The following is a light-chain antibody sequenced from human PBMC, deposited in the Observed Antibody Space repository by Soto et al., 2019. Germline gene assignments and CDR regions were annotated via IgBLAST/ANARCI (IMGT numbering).Light chain of an antibody. CDR2: GAS. CDR1: QSISSN. Sequence: EIVMTQSPATLSVSPGERATLSCRASQSISSNLVWYQQKAGQAPRLLIYGASNRATGIPDRFSGSGSGTDFTLTISRLEPEDFAVYYCQQSGSPSGWTFGRGTKVDIK. J-gene: IGKJ1*01. V-gene: IGKV3-20*01. CDR3: QQSGSPSGWT.